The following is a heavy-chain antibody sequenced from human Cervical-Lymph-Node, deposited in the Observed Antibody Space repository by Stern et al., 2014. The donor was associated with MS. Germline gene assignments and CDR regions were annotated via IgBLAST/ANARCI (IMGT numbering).Heavy chain of an antibody. D-gene: IGHD3-22*01. J-gene: IGHJ5*02. V-gene: IGHV3-30*18. CDR3: AKDIPYYYDSSGSNWFDP. CDR2: ISYDGSNK. CDR1: GFSFSSYG. Sequence: VKLVESGGGVVQPGRSLRLSCAASGFSFSSYGMRWVRQAPGKGMEWGAVISYDGSNKYYADSVKGRFTISRDNSKNTLYLQMNSLRAEDTAVYYCAKDIPYYYDSSGSNWFDPWGQGTLVTVSS.